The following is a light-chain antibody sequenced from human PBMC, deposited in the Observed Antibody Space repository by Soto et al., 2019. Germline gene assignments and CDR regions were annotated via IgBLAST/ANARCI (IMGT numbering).Light chain of an antibody. CDR2: GVS. V-gene: IGKV3D-15*01. Sequence: IVMTQSPDTLSVSAGDGASVFCRASETVDSNVAWYQLKPGQAPRLLIYGVSRRATGIPDRFSGSGSGTGFTLTISSLQSEDFAVYYCQQYNSWPLTFGGGTKVDI. CDR1: ETVDSN. CDR3: QQYNSWPLT. J-gene: IGKJ4*01.